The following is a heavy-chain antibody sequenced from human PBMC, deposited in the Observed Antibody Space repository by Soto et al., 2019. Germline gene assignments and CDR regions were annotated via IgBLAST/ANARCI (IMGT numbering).Heavy chain of an antibody. V-gene: IGHV3-23*01. Sequence: PGGSLRLSCAASGFTFSSYAMSWVRQAPGKGLEWVSAISGSGGSTYYADSVKGRFTISRDNSKNTLYLQMNRLRAEDTAVYYCAKSERSSGWPYYFDYWGQGTLVTVSS. D-gene: IGHD6-19*01. J-gene: IGHJ4*02. CDR2: ISGSGGST. CDR3: AKSERSSGWPYYFDY. CDR1: GFTFSSYA.